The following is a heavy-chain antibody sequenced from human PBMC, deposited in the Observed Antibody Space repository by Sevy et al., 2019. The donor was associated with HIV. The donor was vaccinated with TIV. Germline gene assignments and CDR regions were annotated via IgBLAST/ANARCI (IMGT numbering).Heavy chain of an antibody. Sequence: GGSLRLSCAASGFTFSSYVMHWVRQAPGKGLEWVAVVSYGGNNKYYADSVKGRFTISRDNSKNTLYLQMNSLRAEDTAVYYCARAFGLRHFDYWGQGTLVTVSS. CDR2: VSYGGNNK. V-gene: IGHV3-30*04. D-gene: IGHD5-12*01. CDR1: GFTFSSYV. J-gene: IGHJ4*02. CDR3: ARAFGLRHFDY.